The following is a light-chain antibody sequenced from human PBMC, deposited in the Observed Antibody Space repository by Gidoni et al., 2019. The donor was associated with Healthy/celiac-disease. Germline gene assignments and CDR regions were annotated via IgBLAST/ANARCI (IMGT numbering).Light chain of an antibody. Sequence: DIQMTQSPSSLSASVGDRVTIPCRASQSISSYLNWYQQKPGKAPKLLIYAASSLQSGVPSRFSGSGSGTDFTLTISSLQPEDFATYYCQQSYSTRITFGGXTKVEIK. V-gene: IGKV1-39*01. CDR3: QQSYSTRIT. CDR2: AAS. CDR1: QSISSY. J-gene: IGKJ4*01.